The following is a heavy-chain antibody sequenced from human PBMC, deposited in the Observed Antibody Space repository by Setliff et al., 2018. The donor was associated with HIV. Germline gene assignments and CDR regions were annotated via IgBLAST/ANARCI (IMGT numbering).Heavy chain of an antibody. CDR1: RFDFNNYW. D-gene: IGHD1-26*01. CDR3: TRHRGSFDY. V-gene: IGHV3-7*03. J-gene: IGHJ4*02. CDR2: IGQDGGEK. Sequence: GGSLRLSCAASRFDFNNYWMCWVRQAPGKGLEWVANIGQDGGEKNYVDSVKGRFTISRDNAKNMAYLQMNSLRTEDTAIYYCTRHRGSFDYWGLGTLVTVSS.